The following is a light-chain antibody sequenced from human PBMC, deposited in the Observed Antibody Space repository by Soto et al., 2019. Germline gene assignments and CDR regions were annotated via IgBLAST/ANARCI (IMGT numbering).Light chain of an antibody. CDR3: QQYGSLPYT. CDR2: GAS. CDR1: QSVSSSY. V-gene: IGKV3-20*01. J-gene: IGKJ2*01. Sequence: EIVLTQSPGTLSLSPGERATLSCRASQSVSSSYLAWYQQKPGQAPRLLIYGASRRAPGIPDRFSGSGSGTEFTLTISRLEPEDFAVYHCQQYGSLPYTFGQGTKVDI.